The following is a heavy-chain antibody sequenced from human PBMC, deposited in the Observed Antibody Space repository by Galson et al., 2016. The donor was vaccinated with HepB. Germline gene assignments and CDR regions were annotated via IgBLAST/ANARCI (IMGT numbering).Heavy chain of an antibody. V-gene: IGHV4-61*01. D-gene: IGHD3-3*01. CDR3: ARGQKGNYDFWTGGITGYYFGS. CDR1: GDSVSSGSDY. J-gene: IGHJ4*02. Sequence: SETLSLTCTVSGDSVSSGSDYWSWIRQPPGRGLEWIGYIHYSETTNYNPSLKSRVTISVDTSKNEFSLKLSSVTAADTAVYYCARGQKGNYDFWTGGITGYYFGSWGQGTLVTVSS. CDR2: IHYSETT.